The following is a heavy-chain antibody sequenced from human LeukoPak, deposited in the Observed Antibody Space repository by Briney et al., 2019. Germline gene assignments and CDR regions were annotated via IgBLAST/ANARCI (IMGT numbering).Heavy chain of an antibody. V-gene: IGHV4-30-2*01. Sequence: SETLSLTCTVSGVSIDSDDSYWTWIRQPPGKGLEWIGYIYHSGTTYYNPSLKSRVTVSIDRSKNQFSLELSSVTAADTAVYYCARETNISARRDFFDYWGQGTLVTVSS. CDR3: ARETNISARRDFFDY. CDR2: IYHSGTT. CDR1: GVSIDSDDSY. J-gene: IGHJ4*02. D-gene: IGHD6-6*01.